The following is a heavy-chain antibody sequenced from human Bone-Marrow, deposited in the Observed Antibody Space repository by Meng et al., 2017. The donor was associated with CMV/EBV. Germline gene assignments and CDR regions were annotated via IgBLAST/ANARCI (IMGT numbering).Heavy chain of an antibody. Sequence: GESLKISCAASGFTVSSNYMSWVRQAPGKGLEWVSVIYSGGSTYYADSVKGRFTISRDNSKNTLYLQMNSLGAEDTAVYYCARAANYYGMDVWGQGTTVTFSS. CDR3: ARAANYYGMDV. CDR2: IYSGGST. CDR1: GFTVSSNY. J-gene: IGHJ6*02. V-gene: IGHV3-53*01.